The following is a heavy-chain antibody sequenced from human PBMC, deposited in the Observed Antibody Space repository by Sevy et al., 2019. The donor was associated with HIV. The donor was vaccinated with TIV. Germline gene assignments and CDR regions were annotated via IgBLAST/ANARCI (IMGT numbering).Heavy chain of an antibody. CDR1: GGTFSSYA. CDR3: ARVPWGPKNFYYFDY. J-gene: IGHJ4*02. V-gene: IGHV1-69*13. CDR2: IIPIFGTA. Sequence: ASVKVSCKASGGTFSSYAISWVRQAPGQGLEWMGGIIPIFGTANYTQKFQGRVTITADESTSTAYMELSSLRSEDTAVYYCARVPWGPKNFYYFDYWGQGTLVTVSS. D-gene: IGHD7-27*01.